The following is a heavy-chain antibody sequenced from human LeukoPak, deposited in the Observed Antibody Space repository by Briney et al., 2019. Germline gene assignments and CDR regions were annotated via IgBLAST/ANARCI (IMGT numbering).Heavy chain of an antibody. CDR2: ISSSGSTI. CDR1: GFTFSSYE. J-gene: IGHJ4*02. D-gene: IGHD3-10*01. Sequence: PGGSLRLSCAASGFTFSSYEMNWLRQAPGKGLEWLSYISSSGSTIYYADSVKGRFTISRDNAKNSLYLQMNSLRAEDTAVYYCATQHTLWSPLDCWGQGTLVTVSS. CDR3: ATQHTLWSPLDC. V-gene: IGHV3-48*03.